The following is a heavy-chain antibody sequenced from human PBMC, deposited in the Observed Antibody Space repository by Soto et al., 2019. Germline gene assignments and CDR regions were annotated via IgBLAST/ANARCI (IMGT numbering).Heavy chain of an antibody. CDR3: TTERPDIAAAEPFDY. J-gene: IGHJ4*02. Sequence: GGSLRLSCAASGFTFSNAWMSWVRQAPGKGLEWVGRIKSKTDGGTTDYAAPVKGRFTISRDDSKNTLYLQMNSLKTEDTAVYYCTTERPDIAAAEPFDYWGQGTLVTVSS. CDR1: GFTFSNAW. D-gene: IGHD6-13*01. CDR2: IKSKTDGGTT. V-gene: IGHV3-15*01.